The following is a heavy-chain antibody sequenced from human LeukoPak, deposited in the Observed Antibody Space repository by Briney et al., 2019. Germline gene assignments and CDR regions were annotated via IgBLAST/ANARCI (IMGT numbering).Heavy chain of an antibody. J-gene: IGHJ6*02. CDR3: ASVLEPYYYYYGMDV. V-gene: IGHV1-69*04. Sequence: ASVKVSWKASGGTFSSYAISWVRQAPGQGLEWMGRIIPILGIANYAQKFQGRVTITADKSTSTAYMELSSLRSEDTAVYYCASVLEPYYYYYGMDVWGQGTTVTVSS. CDR1: GGTFSSYA. CDR2: IIPILGIA. D-gene: IGHD1-1*01.